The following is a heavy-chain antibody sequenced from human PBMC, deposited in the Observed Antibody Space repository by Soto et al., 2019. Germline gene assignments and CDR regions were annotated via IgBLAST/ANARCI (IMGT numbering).Heavy chain of an antibody. CDR3: AKNLYYSNYVIDY. CDR2: ISGSGGRT. CDR1: GFTFSSYA. V-gene: IGHV3-23*01. Sequence: PGGSLRLSCAASGFTFSSYAMSWVRQAPGKGLEWVSAISGSGGRTYYADSVKGRFTISRDNSKNTLYLQMNSLRAEDTAVYYSAKNLYYSNYVIDYWGQGTLVTVSS. J-gene: IGHJ4*02. D-gene: IGHD4-4*01.